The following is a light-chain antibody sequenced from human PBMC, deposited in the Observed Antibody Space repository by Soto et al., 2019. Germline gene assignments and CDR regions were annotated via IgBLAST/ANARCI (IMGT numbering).Light chain of an antibody. CDR1: SSDVGGYKY. CDR3: SSYTSSSTRV. CDR2: DFR. J-gene: IGLJ1*01. Sequence: QSALTQPASVSGSPGQSITISCTGTSSDVGGYKYVSWYQRHPAKAPKLMIYDFRNRPSGVSNRFSGSKSGNTASLTISGLQAEDEADYYCSSYTSSSTRVFGTGTKLTVL. V-gene: IGLV2-14*03.